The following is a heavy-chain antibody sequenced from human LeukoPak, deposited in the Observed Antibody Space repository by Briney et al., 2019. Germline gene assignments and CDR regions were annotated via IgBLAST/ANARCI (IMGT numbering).Heavy chain of an antibody. CDR3: ARGLVVFGYSYALRPRFDY. Sequence: PSETLSLTCAVYGGSFSGYYWSWIRQPPGKGLEWIGEINHSGSTNYNPSLKSRVTISVDTSKNQFSLKLSSVTAADTAVYYCARGLVVFGYSYALRPRFDYWGQGTLVTVSS. CDR1: GGSFSGYY. J-gene: IGHJ4*02. D-gene: IGHD5-18*01. V-gene: IGHV4-34*01. CDR2: INHSGST.